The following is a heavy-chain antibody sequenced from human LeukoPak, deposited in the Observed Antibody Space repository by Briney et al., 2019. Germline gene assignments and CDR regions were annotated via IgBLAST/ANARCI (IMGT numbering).Heavy chain of an antibody. CDR2: ISGDGGSA. D-gene: IGHD2-15*01. V-gene: IGHV3-23*01. CDR3: ASAGVVGSYYYGMDV. CDR1: GLTLSSYA. J-gene: IGHJ6*02. Sequence: AGGSLRLSCAASGLTLSSYALNWVRQAPGKGLEWVSAISGDGGSAYYADSVKGRFTISRDNSKNTLYLQMTSLRAEDTAIYYCASAGVVGSYYYGMDVWGQGTTVTVSS.